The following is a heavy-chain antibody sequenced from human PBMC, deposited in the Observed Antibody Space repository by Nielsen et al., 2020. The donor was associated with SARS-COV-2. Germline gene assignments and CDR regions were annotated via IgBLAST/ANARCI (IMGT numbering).Heavy chain of an antibody. CDR2: IYPGDSDT. Sequence: GESLKISCQGSGYSFTNYWIGWVRQMPGKGLEWMGIIYPGDSDTRYSPSFQGQVTISADRSLSTAYLQWSSLKASDTATYYCVSPGGSGNSYYGMDVWGQGTTVTVSS. CDR1: GYSFTNYW. D-gene: IGHD3-10*01. V-gene: IGHV5-51*01. J-gene: IGHJ6*02. CDR3: VSPGGSGNSYYGMDV.